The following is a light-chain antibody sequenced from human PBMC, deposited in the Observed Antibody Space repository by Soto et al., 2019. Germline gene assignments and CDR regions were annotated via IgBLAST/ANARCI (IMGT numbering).Light chain of an antibody. J-gene: IGKJ2*01. CDR3: QQSHSIPYT. V-gene: IGKV1-39*01. Sequence: DIQMTQSPSSLSASVGDRVTIPCRASQTISSYLNWYQQKPGKAPKLLIYAASSLQSGVPSRFSGSGSGTDFTLTISSLQPEDFATYYCQQSHSIPYTFGQGTKLEIK. CDR1: QTISSY. CDR2: AAS.